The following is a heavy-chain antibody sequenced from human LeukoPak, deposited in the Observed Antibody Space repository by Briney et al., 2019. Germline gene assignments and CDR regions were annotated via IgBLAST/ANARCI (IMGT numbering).Heavy chain of an antibody. CDR3: TTVDTAMVRSPFDY. CDR1: GFTFSSYW. J-gene: IGHJ4*02. Sequence: GGSLRLSCAASGFTFSSYWMSWVRQAPGKGLEWVGRIKSKTDGGTTDYAAPVKGRFTISRDDSKNTLYLQMNSLKTEDTAVYYCTTVDTAMVRSPFDYWGQGTLVTVSS. V-gene: IGHV3-15*01. CDR2: IKSKTDGGTT. D-gene: IGHD5-18*01.